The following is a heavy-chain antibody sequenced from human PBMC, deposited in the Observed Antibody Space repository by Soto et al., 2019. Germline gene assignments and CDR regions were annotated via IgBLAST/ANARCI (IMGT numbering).Heavy chain of an antibody. Sequence: PGGSRRRSWAASGFTFSGYAMSWVRQAPGKGLEWVSAISVSGGSTYYADSVKGRFTISRDNSKNTLYLQMNSLRAEDTAVYYCAKDPQYFDYWGQGTLVTVSS. CDR1: GFTFSGYA. J-gene: IGHJ4*02. CDR2: ISVSGGST. D-gene: IGHD4-4*01. V-gene: IGHV3-23*01. CDR3: AKDPQYFDY.